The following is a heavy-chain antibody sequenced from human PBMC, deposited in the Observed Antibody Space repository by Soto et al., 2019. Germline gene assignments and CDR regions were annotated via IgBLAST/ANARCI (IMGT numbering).Heavy chain of an antibody. Sequence: PGGSLGLSCAASGFTFSSYAMSWVRQAPGKGLEWVSAITGSGGSTYYADSVKGRFTISRDNPKNTLYLQMNSLIAEDTAVYYCAKGSASVYNYYFDYWGQGTLVTVSS. CDR1: GFTFSSYA. V-gene: IGHV3-23*01. CDR2: ITGSGGST. D-gene: IGHD3-22*01. CDR3: AKGSASVYNYYFDY. J-gene: IGHJ4*02.